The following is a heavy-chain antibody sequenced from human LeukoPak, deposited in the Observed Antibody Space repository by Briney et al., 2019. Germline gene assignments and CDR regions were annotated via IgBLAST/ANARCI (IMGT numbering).Heavy chain of an antibody. D-gene: IGHD6-13*01. J-gene: IGHJ5*02. CDR1: GYTFTGYY. V-gene: IGHV1-8*02. CDR3: AEAAGGGFDP. Sequence: ASVKVSCKASGYTFTGYYMHWVRQAPGQGLEWMGWMNPNSGNTGYAQKFQGRVTMTRNTSISTAYMELSSLRSEDTAVYYCAEAAGGGFDPWGQGTLVTVSS. CDR2: MNPNSGNT.